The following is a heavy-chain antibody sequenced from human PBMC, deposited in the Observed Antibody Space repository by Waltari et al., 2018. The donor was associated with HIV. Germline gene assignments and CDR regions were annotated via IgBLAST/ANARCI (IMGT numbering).Heavy chain of an antibody. Sequence: QVQLVQSGAEVKKPGASVKVSCKASGYTFTNYYIHWVRQAPGQGLEWMGIINPSGGSTTYAQKFQGRVTMTRDTSTSTVYMERSSLRSEDTAVYYCARGIPDMYSRSSGFRGMDVWGQGTTVTVSS. CDR3: ARGIPDMYSRSSGFRGMDV. CDR1: GYTFTNYY. V-gene: IGHV1-46*01. D-gene: IGHD6-6*01. CDR2: INPSGGST. J-gene: IGHJ6*02.